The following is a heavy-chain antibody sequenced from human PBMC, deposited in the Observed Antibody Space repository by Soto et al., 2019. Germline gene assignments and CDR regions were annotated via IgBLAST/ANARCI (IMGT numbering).Heavy chain of an antibody. J-gene: IGHJ6*02. D-gene: IGHD3-3*01. Sequence: ASVKVSCKASGYTFTTYDINWVRQAPGQGLEWLGWMDPNSGSTGYAQNFQGRITMTRNISRNTAHMELSSLQSEDTADYYCARERKFDFWRKGLDVWGQGSTVTVCS. V-gene: IGHV1-8*01. CDR3: ARERKFDFWRKGLDV. CDR2: MDPNSGST. CDR1: GYTFTTYD.